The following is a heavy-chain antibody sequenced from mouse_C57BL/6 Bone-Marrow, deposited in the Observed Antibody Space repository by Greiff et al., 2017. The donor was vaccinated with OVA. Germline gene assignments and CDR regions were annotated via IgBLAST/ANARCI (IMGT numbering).Heavy chain of an antibody. Sequence: QVQLQQPGAELVKPGASVKLSCKASGYTFTSYWMHWVKQRPGRGLEWIGRIGPNSGGTKYNEKFKSKATLTVDKPSSTADMQLSSLTSEDSAVYYCARSAGTRGGGFAYWGQGTLVTVSA. J-gene: IGHJ3*01. CDR2: IGPNSGGT. D-gene: IGHD4-1*01. V-gene: IGHV1-72*01. CDR3: ARSAGTRGGGFAY. CDR1: GYTFTSYW.